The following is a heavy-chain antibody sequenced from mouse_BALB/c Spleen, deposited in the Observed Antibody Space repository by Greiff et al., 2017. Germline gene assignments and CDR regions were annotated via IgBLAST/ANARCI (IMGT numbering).Heavy chain of an antibody. D-gene: IGHD1-1*01. J-gene: IGHJ2*01. CDR2: ISSGGST. Sequence: EVKLVESGGGLVKPGGSLKLSCAASGFTFSSYAMSWVRQTPEKRLEWVASISSGGSTYYPDSVKGRLTISRDNARNILYMQMSSLRSEDTAMYYCAGEAAVVEDYWGQGTTLTVSS. CDR1: GFTFSSYA. V-gene: IGHV5-6-5*01. CDR3: AGEAAVVEDY.